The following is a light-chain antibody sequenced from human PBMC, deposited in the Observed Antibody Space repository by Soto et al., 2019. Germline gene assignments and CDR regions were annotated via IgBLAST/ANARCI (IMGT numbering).Light chain of an antibody. CDR3: QQYNSYSPT. Sequence: DIQMTQSPPTLSXXVXXRVTITCRASQSISXWLAWYQQKPGKAPKLLIYDASSLESGVPSRFSGSGSGTEFTLTISSLQPDDFATYYCQQYNSYSPTFGQGTKLEIK. CDR1: QSISXW. CDR2: DAS. J-gene: IGKJ2*01. V-gene: IGKV1-5*01.